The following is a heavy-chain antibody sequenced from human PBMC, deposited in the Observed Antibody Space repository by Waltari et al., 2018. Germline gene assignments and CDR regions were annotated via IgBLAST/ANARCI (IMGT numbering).Heavy chain of an antibody. CDR2: MNPNSGNT. CDR3: ARGHRIAAAGASRPFDY. J-gene: IGHJ4*02. CDR1: GYTFTSYD. D-gene: IGHD6-13*01. V-gene: IGHV1-8*03. Sequence: QVQLVQSGAEVKKPGASVKVSCKASGYTFTSYDINWVRQATGQGLEWMGWMNPNSGNTGYAQKFQGRVTITRNTSISTAYMELSSLRSEDTAVYYCARGHRIAAAGASRPFDYWGQGTLVTVSS.